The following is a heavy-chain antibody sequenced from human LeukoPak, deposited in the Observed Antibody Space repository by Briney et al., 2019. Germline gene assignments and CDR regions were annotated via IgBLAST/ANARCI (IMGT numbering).Heavy chain of an antibody. CDR2: IIPIFGTA. CDR1: GGTFSSYA. CDR3: ARFGRRDGYNYFDY. J-gene: IGHJ4*02. D-gene: IGHD5-24*01. V-gene: IGHV1-69*13. Sequence: SVNVSCKASGGTFSSYAISWVRQAPGQGLEWMGGIIPIFGTANYAQKFQGRVTITADESTSTAYMELSSLRSEDTAVYYCARFGRRDGYNYFDYWGQGTLVTVSS.